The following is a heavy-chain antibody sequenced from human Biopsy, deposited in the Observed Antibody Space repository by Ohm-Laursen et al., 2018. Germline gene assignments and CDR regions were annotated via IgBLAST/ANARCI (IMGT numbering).Heavy chain of an antibody. D-gene: IGHD2-15*01. CDR3: ARGSGSGFYFDQ. CDR1: KFTVRTNS. V-gene: IGHV3-66*01. J-gene: IGHJ4*02. CDR2: IYVGATT. Sequence: LSCAASKFTVRTNSMSWVRLAPGKGLEWVSVIYVGATTYYPDSVKGRFTISRDNSRNTVYLQMDSLRGEDTAVYFCARGSGSGFYFDQWGQGTLVTVSS.